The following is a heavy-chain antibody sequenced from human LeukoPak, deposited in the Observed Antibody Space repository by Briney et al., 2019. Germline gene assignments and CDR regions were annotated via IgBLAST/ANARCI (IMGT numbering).Heavy chain of an antibody. CDR3: AKILWGGMDV. CDR2: LFGSGDKT. J-gene: IGHJ6*02. D-gene: IGHD1-26*01. Sequence: PGGSLRLSCAASGFAFSAYAMGWVRQAPGKGLECVSSLFGSGDKTFYADSVKGRFTISRDNARNTLYLQMNSLRAEDTAVYYCAKILWGGMDVWGRGTTVTVSS. CDR1: GFAFSAYA. V-gene: IGHV3-23*01.